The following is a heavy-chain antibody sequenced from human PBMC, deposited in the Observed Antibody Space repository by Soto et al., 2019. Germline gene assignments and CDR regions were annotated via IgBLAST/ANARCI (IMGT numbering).Heavy chain of an antibody. D-gene: IGHD5-12*01. J-gene: IGHJ4*02. Sequence: QVQLVESGGGVVQPGRSLRLSCAAAGFTFSSYAMHWVRQAPGKGLEWVAVVSDDGSNKYYIDSVKGRFTISRDYPKNTVYLQMNSLRAEDTAVYYCARDEVGDGYNSLDYWGQGTLVIVSS. CDR1: GFTFSSYA. CDR2: VSDDGSNK. CDR3: ARDEVGDGYNSLDY. V-gene: IGHV3-30-3*01.